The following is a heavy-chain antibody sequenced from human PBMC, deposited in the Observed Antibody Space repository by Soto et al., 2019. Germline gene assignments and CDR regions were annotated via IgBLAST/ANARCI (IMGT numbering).Heavy chain of an antibody. CDR3: ARDRDDYGSGNYYNRIDF. Sequence: QVQLVQSGAEVKKPGSSGKVSGRAPGATFTTYALGCWRQPPGKGLEGLGGIIPIFGTPNYAQRFQGRVTFTADESTSTAYMELSRLRSEDTAVYYCARDRDDYGSGNYYNRIDFWGQGTLVTVSS. D-gene: IGHD3-10*01. V-gene: IGHV1-69*01. CDR2: IIPIFGTP. CDR1: GATFTTYA. J-gene: IGHJ4*02.